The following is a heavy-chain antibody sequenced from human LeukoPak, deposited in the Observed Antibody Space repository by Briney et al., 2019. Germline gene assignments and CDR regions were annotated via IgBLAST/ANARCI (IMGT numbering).Heavy chain of an antibody. CDR2: ISSSSSYI. CDR1: GFTFSSYS. D-gene: IGHD1-26*01. J-gene: IGHJ4*02. CDR3: ARAPARMGGYFDY. Sequence: GGSLRLSCAASGFTFSSYSMNWVRQAPGRGLEWVSSISSSSSYIYYADSVKGRFTISRDNAKNSLYLQMNSLRAEDTAVYYCARAPARMGGYFDYWGQGTLVTVSS. V-gene: IGHV3-21*01.